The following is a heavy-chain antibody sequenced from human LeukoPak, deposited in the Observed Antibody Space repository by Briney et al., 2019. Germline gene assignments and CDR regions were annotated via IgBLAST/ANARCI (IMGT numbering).Heavy chain of an antibody. CDR2: IIPIFGTA. J-gene: IGHJ4*02. CDR3: ANSRGYYFDY. CDR1: GGTFSSYA. V-gene: IGHV1-69*05. Sequence: GASVKVSCKASGGTFSSYAISWVRQAPGQGLEWMGGIIPIFGTANYAQKFQGRVTITTDESTSTAYMELSSLRSGDTAVYYCANSRGYYFDYWGQGTLVTVSS.